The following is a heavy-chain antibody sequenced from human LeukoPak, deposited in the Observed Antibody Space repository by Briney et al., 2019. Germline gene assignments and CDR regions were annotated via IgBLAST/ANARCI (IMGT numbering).Heavy chain of an antibody. V-gene: IGHV3-48*01. CDR2: ISSSSSST. CDR3: ARDDVGYFGY. J-gene: IGHJ4*02. Sequence: GGSLRLSCAASGFTFSSYSMNWVRQAPGKGLEWVSYISSSSSSTHYADSVKGRFTISRDNAKNSLYLQMNSLRAEDTAVYYCARDDVGYFGYWGQGTLVTVYS. D-gene: IGHD1-26*01. CDR1: GFTFSSYS.